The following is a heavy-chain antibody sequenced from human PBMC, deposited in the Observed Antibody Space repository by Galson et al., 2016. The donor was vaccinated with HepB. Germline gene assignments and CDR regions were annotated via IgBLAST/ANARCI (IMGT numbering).Heavy chain of an antibody. D-gene: IGHD5-18*01. CDR3: AKRPYSYGWHYGMDV. Sequence: SLRLSCAASGFSFSSYAMSWVRQAPGKGLEWVSGIPSGGTTYYADSVKGRFTISRDNSKNILYLQMKSLRDEDTAVYYCAKRPYSYGWHYGMDVWGQGTMVTLSS. CDR1: GFSFSSYA. J-gene: IGHJ6*02. V-gene: IGHV3-23*01. CDR2: IPSGGTT.